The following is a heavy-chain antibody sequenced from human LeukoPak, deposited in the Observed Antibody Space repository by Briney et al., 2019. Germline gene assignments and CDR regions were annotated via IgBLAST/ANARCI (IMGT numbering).Heavy chain of an antibody. CDR1: GGTFSSYA. CDR3: ARGAGPAYCGGDCYSEDAFDI. CDR2: IIPILGIA. J-gene: IGHJ3*02. D-gene: IGHD2-21*02. Sequence: SVKVSCKASGGTFSSYAISWVRQAPGQGLEWMGRIIPILGIANYAQKFQGRVTITADKSTSTAYMELSSLRSEDTAVYYCARGAGPAYCGGDCYSEDAFDIWGQGTMVTVSS. V-gene: IGHV1-69*04.